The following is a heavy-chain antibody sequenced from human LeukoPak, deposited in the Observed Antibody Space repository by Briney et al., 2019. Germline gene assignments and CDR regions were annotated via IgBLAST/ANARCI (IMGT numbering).Heavy chain of an antibody. Sequence: PGGSLRLSCAASGFSFSDYSVNWVRQAPGKGLEWVSYISSTSGTIYYADSVKGRFTISRDNAQNSLYLQMNSLRAEDTAVYYCARDGAYSTSWVHRGSFDHWGQGALVTVSS. CDR3: ARDGAYSTSWVHRGSFDH. D-gene: IGHD6-13*01. CDR2: ISSTSGTI. J-gene: IGHJ4*02. V-gene: IGHV3-48*04. CDR1: GFSFSDYS.